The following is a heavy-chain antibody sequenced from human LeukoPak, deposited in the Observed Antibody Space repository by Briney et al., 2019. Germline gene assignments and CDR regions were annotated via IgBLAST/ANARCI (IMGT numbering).Heavy chain of an antibody. CDR1: GFTFSSYS. Sequence: GGSLRLSCAASGFTFSSYSMNWVRQAPGKGLEWVSYISSSSSTIYYADSVKGRFTISSDNAKTSLYLQMNSLRGGGTAVYYCARDWSGGDGFWSGYYSNYFDPWGQGTLVTVSS. D-gene: IGHD3-3*01. V-gene: IGHV3-48*01. CDR3: ARDWSGGDGFWSGYYSNYFDP. J-gene: IGHJ5*02. CDR2: ISSSSSTI.